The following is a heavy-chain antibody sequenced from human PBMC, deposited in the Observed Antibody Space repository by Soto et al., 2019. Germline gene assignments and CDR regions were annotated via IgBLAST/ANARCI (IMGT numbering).Heavy chain of an antibody. CDR3: AKDQEISGYYYGMDV. CDR2: ISYDGSNK. CDR1: GITFSSYG. Sequence: PGGSLRLSCAASGITFSSYGMHWVRQAPGKGLEWVAVISYDGSNKYYADSVKGRFTISRDNSKNTLYLQMNSLRAEDTAVYYCAKDQEISGYYYGMDVWGQGTTVTVSS. V-gene: IGHV3-30*18. J-gene: IGHJ6*02.